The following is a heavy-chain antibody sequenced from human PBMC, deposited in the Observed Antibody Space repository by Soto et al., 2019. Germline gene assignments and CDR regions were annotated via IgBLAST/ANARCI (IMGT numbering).Heavy chain of an antibody. CDR3: AKDTVGWFGEANYYYYMDV. V-gene: IGHV3-23*01. Sequence: EVQLLESGGGLVQPGGSLRLSCAASGFTFSSYAMSWVRQAPGKGLEWVSAISGSGGSTYYADSVKGRFTISRDNSKNTLYLQMNSLRAEDTAVYYCAKDTVGWFGEANYYYYMDVWGKGTTVTVSS. J-gene: IGHJ6*03. CDR2: ISGSGGST. CDR1: GFTFSSYA. D-gene: IGHD3-10*01.